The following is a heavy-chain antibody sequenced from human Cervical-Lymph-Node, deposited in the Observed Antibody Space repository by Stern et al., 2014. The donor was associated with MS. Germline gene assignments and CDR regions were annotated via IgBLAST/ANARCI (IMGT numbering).Heavy chain of an antibody. V-gene: IGHV3-11*01. Sequence: VQLVESGGDVVKPGGSLRLSCAASGFTFSDYYMNWIRQAPGKGLEWVSYISSGGNTVYYADSVKGRFTIARDSAKNSLFLEMNSLRGDDTAVYYCAARNFFDRSGAKPHFWGQGTLVTVSS. CDR3: AARNFFDRSGAKPHF. D-gene: IGHD3-22*01. J-gene: IGHJ4*02. CDR1: GFTFSDYY. CDR2: ISSGGNTV.